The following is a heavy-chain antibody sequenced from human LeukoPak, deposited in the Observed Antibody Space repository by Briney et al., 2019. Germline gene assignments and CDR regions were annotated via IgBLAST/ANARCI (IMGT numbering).Heavy chain of an antibody. J-gene: IGHJ6*02. CDR2: ISAYNGNT. V-gene: IGHV1-18*01. CDR1: GYTFTSYG. CDR3: ARDLSESSGFSPMDV. D-gene: IGHD3-22*01. Sequence: GASVKVSCKASGYTFTSYGISWVRQAPGQGLEWMGWISAYNGNTNYAQKLQGRVTMTTDTSTSRVYMELSSLRSEDTAVYYCARDLSESSGFSPMDVWGQGTTVTVSS.